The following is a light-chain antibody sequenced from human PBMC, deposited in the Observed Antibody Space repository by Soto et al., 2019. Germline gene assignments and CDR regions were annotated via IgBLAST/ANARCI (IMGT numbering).Light chain of an antibody. CDR2: GVS. CDR1: SSDIGAYNF. V-gene: IGLV2-8*01. CDR3: SSYAGSNNYVV. Sequence: QSVLTQPPSASGLPGQSVSISCTGTSSDIGAYNFVSWYQQHPGKAPRLMIYGVSKRPSGVPDRFSGSKSGNTASLTVSGLQAEDEGDYYCSSYAGSNNYVVFGGGTKVTVL. J-gene: IGLJ2*01.